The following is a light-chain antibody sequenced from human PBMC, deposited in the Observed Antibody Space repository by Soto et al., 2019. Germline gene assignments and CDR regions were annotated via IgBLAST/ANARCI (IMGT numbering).Light chain of an antibody. CDR2: TAT. J-gene: IGKJ3*01. CDR1: QDINTW. CDR3: QQANSFPLT. Sequence: DIQMTQSPSSVSASVGDRVTITCRASQDINTWLAWYQQKPGKAPRLLIYTATSLQSGVPSRFSGSRSGTDFTLTISSLQPEDIATYYCQQANSFPLTFGPGTKVDIK. V-gene: IGKV1-12*01.